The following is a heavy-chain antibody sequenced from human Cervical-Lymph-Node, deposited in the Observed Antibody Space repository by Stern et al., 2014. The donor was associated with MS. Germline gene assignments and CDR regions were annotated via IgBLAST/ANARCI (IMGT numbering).Heavy chain of an antibody. CDR2: ISDSGSTI. Sequence: VQLVESGGGLVKPGGSLRLSCTASGFIIRDYFMSWIRQAPGKGLEWVSYISDSGSTIYYADSVKGRFTISKDNAKNSLYLQMNSLRVDDTAVYFCARVRTINDYWGQGTLVTVSS. J-gene: IGHJ4*02. CDR3: ARVRTINDY. CDR1: GFIIRDYF. D-gene: IGHD2-21*01. V-gene: IGHV3-11*01.